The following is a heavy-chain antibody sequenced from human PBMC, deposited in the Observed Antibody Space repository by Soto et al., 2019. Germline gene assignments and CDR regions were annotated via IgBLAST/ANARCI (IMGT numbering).Heavy chain of an antibody. D-gene: IGHD1-1*01. CDR3: ARQLPGTTIPFDY. V-gene: IGHV1-3*01. Sequence: QVQLVQSGAEGKKPGASVKVSCKASGYTFTSYALHWVRQAPGQRFEWMGWINAGNGKTAYSQKSQGRVTATRDTPASTAYMELSRLRSEDTAVYYCARQLPGTTIPFDYWGQGTLVTVSS. J-gene: IGHJ4*02. CDR1: GYTFTSYA. CDR2: INAGNGKT.